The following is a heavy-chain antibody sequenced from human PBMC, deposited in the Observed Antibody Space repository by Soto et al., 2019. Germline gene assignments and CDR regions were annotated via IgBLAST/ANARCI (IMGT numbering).Heavy chain of an antibody. CDR2: ISPSGGNT. D-gene: IGHD4-17*01. V-gene: IGHV1-46*01. CDR3: ARAVTTTRFDY. J-gene: IGHJ4*02. CDR1: GYTFTGYY. Sequence: ASVKVSCKASGYTFTGYYMHWVRQAPGQGLEWMGVISPSGGNTSHAQKFQGRVTMTSDTSTSTVYMELSSLRSDDTAVYYCARAVTTTRFDYWGQGTLVTVSS.